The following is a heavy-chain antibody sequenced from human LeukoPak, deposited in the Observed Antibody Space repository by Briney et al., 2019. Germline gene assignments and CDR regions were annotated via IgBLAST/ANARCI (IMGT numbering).Heavy chain of an antibody. CDR1: GFTFSSYW. CDR2: IKQDGSEK. V-gene: IGHV3-7*01. Sequence: GGSLRLSCAASGFTFSSYWMSWVRQAPGKGLEWVANIKQDGSEKYYVDSVKGRFTISRDNAKNSLYLQVNSLRDEDTAVYYCARDGLPIYDSSGYYYSRDQGTLVPVSS. D-gene: IGHD3-22*01. J-gene: IGHJ5*01. CDR3: ARDGLPIYDSSGYYYS.